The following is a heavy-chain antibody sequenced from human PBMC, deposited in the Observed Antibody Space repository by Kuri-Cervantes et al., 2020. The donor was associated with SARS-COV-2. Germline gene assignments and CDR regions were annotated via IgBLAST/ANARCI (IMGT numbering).Heavy chain of an antibody. Sequence: GESLKISCAASGFTFSRYSMNWVRQAPGKGLEWVSSITSRSTFIYYADAVKGRFTISRGNAKNSLYLQMNSLRAEDTAVYYCATFSYYYDSSGSLIADYFQHWGQGTLVTVSS. V-gene: IGHV3-21*01. CDR1: GFTFSRYS. CDR2: ITSRSTFI. J-gene: IGHJ1*01. CDR3: ATFSYYYDSSGSLIADYFQH. D-gene: IGHD3-22*01.